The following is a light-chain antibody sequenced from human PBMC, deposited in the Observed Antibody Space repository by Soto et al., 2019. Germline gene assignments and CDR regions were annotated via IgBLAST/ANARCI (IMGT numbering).Light chain of an antibody. J-gene: IGKJ2*01. Sequence: EIVMTQSPATLSVSPGERAALSCRASQSVSSNFAWYQQKPGQAPRLLIYGASTRATGIPARFSGSGSGTEFTLNISSLQSEDYAVYYCHQYNNWPYTFGQGTKLEIK. CDR1: QSVSSN. V-gene: IGKV3-15*01. CDR3: HQYNNWPYT. CDR2: GAS.